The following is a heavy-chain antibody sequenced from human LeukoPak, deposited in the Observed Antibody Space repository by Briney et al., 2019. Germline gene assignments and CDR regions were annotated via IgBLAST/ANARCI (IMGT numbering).Heavy chain of an antibody. J-gene: IGHJ4*02. CDR2: IGSSGSTI. Sequence: GGSLRLSCAATGFTFSSYEMNWVRQAPGKGLEWVSYIGSSGSTIYYADSVKGRFTISRDNAKNSLYLQMNSLRAEDTAVYYCAGGPIVPYFDYWGQGTLVTVS. CDR1: GFTFSSYE. D-gene: IGHD1-26*01. V-gene: IGHV3-48*03. CDR3: AGGPIVPYFDY.